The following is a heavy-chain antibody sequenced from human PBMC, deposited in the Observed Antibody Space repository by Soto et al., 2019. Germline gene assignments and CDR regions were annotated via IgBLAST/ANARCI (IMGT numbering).Heavy chain of an antibody. V-gene: IGHV1-69*01. D-gene: IGHD3-22*01. CDR3: ASSRVTYYYDRSAFDI. CDR1: GGTFSSYA. J-gene: IGHJ3*02. CDR2: IIPIFGTA. Sequence: QVQLVQSGAEVKKPGSSVEVSCKASGGTFSSYAISWVRQAPGQGLEWMGGIIPIFGTANYAQKFQGRVTITADESTSTAYMELSSLRSEDTAVSDCASSRVTYYYDRSAFDIWGQGTMVTVSS.